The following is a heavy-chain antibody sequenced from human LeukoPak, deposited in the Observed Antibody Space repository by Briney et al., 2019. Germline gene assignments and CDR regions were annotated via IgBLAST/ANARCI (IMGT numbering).Heavy chain of an antibody. CDR2: IYYSGST. CDR3: ARGEMATIEDAFDI. CDR1: GGSISSSSYY. D-gene: IGHD5-24*01. V-gene: IGHV4-39*07. J-gene: IGHJ3*02. Sequence: PSETLSLTCTVSGGSISSSSYYWGWIRQPPGKGLEWIGSIYYSGSTYYNPSLKSRVTMSVDTSKNQFSLKLSSVTAADTAVYYCARGEMATIEDAFDIWGQGTMVTVSS.